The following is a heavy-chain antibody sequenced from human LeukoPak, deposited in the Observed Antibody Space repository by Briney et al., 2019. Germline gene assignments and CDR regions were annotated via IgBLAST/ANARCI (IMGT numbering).Heavy chain of an antibody. J-gene: IGHJ4*02. V-gene: IGHV3-15*05. CDR3: TTLSYDVHY. D-gene: IGHD3-3*01. Sequence: GGSLRLCCAASGFIFHNAWMTWVRQAPGKGLEWVGRIKSNPDGGTADYAAPVKGRFIISRDDSKNTLYLQLNSLKTEDTAVYYCTTLSYDVHYWGQGTLVTVSS. CDR2: IKSNPDGGTA. CDR1: GFIFHNAW.